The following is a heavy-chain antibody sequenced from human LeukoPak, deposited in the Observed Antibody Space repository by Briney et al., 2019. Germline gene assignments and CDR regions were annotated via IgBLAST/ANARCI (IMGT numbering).Heavy chain of an antibody. V-gene: IGHV1-46*01. CDR1: GYTFTSYY. Sequence: ASVKVSCKASGYTFTSYYMHWVRQAPGQGLEWMGIINPSGGSTSYAQKFQGRVTMTRDTSTSTVYMELSRLRSDDTAVYYCARAVRITIFGVVIAWFDPWGQGTLVTVSS. CDR2: INPSGGST. CDR3: ARAVRITIFGVVIAWFDP. J-gene: IGHJ5*02. D-gene: IGHD3-3*01.